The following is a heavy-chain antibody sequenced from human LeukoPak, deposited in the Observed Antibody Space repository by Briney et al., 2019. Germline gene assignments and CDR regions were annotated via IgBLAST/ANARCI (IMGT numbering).Heavy chain of an antibody. CDR1: GGTFSSYA. D-gene: IGHD1-26*01. CDR2: IIPIFGTA. Sequence: GSSVKVSCKASGGTFSSYAISWVRQAPGQGLEWMGGIIPIFGTANYAQKFQGRVTITADESTSTAYMELSSLRSEDTAVYYCARDLVGASAGNAFDIWGQGTMVTVSS. V-gene: IGHV1-69*01. J-gene: IGHJ3*02. CDR3: ARDLVGASAGNAFDI.